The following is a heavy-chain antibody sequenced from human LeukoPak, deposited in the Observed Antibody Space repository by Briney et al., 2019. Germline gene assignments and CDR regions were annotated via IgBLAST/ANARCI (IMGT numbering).Heavy chain of an antibody. D-gene: IGHD3-3*01. Sequence: GGSLRLSCAASGFTFSSYAMHWVRQAPGKGLEYVSAISSNGGSTYYANSVKGRFTISRDNSKNTLYLQMGSLRAEDMAVYYCARGYDFWSGYPTFGPWGQGTLVTVSS. J-gene: IGHJ5*02. V-gene: IGHV3-64*01. CDR2: ISSNGGST. CDR1: GFTFSSYA. CDR3: ARGYDFWSGYPTFGP.